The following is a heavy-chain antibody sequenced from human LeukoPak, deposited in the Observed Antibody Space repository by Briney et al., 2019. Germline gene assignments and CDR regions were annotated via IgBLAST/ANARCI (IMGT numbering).Heavy chain of an antibody. CDR1: GGSISSYY. V-gene: IGHV4-4*07. CDR2: IYTSGST. CDR3: ARIDFWSGYPDY. J-gene: IGHJ4*02. Sequence: SETLSLTCTVSGGSISSYYWSWIRQPAGKGLEWIGRIYTSGSTNYNPSLKSRVTMSVDTFKNQFSLKLSSVTAADTAVYYCARIDFWSGYPDYWGQGTLVTVSS. D-gene: IGHD3-3*01.